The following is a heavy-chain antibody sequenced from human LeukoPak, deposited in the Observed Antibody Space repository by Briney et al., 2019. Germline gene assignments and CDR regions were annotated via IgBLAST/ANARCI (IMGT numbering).Heavy chain of an antibody. D-gene: IGHD2/OR15-2a*01. J-gene: IGHJ3*02. CDR1: GGSISSYY. V-gene: IGHV4-59*08. Sequence: SETLSLTCTVSGGSISSYYWSWIRQPPGKGLEWIGYIYYSGSTNYNPSLKSRVTISVDTSKNQFSLKLSSVTAADTAVYYCASLYDQGAFGIWGQGTMVTVSS. CDR3: ASLYDQGAFGI. CDR2: IYYSGST.